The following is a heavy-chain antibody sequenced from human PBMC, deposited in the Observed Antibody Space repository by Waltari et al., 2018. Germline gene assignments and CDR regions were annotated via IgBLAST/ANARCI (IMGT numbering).Heavy chain of an antibody. CDR1: GYTFTGYY. J-gene: IGHJ5*02. CDR3: ARRRLTTVNLGWFDP. Sequence: QVQLVQSGAEVKKPGASVKVSCKASGYTFTGYYMHWVRQAPGQGLEWMGRINPNSGGTNYAQKFQGRVTMTRDTSISTAYMELSRLRSDDTAVYYCARRRLTTVNLGWFDPWGQGTLVTVSS. CDR2: INPNSGGT. D-gene: IGHD4-17*01. V-gene: IGHV1-2*06.